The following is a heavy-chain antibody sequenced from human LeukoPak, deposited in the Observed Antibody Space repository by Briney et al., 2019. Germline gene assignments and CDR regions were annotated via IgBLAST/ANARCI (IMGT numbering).Heavy chain of an antibody. CDR1: GGSISSGGYY. CDR2: IYYSGST. Sequence: SQTLSLTCTVSGGSISSGGYYWSWIRQHPGKGLEWIGYIYYSGSTYYNPSLKSRVTISVDTSKNQFSLKLSSVTAADTAVYYCARYHYYDSSGYYWPYYFDYWGQGTLVTVSS. CDR3: ARYHYYDSSGYYWPYYFDY. D-gene: IGHD3-22*01. V-gene: IGHV4-30-4*08. J-gene: IGHJ4*02.